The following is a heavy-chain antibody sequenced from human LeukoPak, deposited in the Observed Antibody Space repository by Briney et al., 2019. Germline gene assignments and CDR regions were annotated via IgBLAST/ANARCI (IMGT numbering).Heavy chain of an antibody. CDR1: GFIFSNYG. V-gene: IGHV3-7*01. D-gene: IGHD5-18*01. CDR2: IKKDGSEK. CDR3: ARHLSGVTGYTYGRGIDY. J-gene: IGHJ4*02. Sequence: GGTLRLSCAASGFIFSNYGINWVRQAPGKGLEWVANIKKDGSEKYYVDSVKGRFTISRDNAKTSLYLHMNSLRAEDTAVYYCARHLSGVTGYTYGRGIDYWGQGTLVTVSS.